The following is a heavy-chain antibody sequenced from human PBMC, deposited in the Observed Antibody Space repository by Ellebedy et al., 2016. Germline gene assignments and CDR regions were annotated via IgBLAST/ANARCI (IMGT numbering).Heavy chain of an antibody. V-gene: IGHV4-59*12. CDR3: AREALMVYAIVD. D-gene: IGHD2-8*01. CDR1: GGSISSYY. CDR2: IYYSGST. J-gene: IGHJ4*02. Sequence: SEILSLTCTVSGGSISSYYWSWIRQPPGKGLEWIGYIYYSGSTSYNPSLNSRVTISIDTSKNQFSLKLSSVTAADTAVYYCAREALMVYAIVDWGQGTLVTVSS.